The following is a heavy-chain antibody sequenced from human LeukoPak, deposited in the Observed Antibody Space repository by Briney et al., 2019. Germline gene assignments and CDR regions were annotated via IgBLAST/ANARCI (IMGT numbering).Heavy chain of an antibody. J-gene: IGHJ4*02. CDR1: GGSFSGYY. V-gene: IGHV4-34*01. Sequence: SETLSLTCAVYGGSFSGYYWSWIRQPPGKGLEWIGEINHSGSTNYNPSLKSRVTISVDTSKNQFSLKLSSVTAADTAVYYCARRQLRYFDWLFYFDYWGQGTLVTVSS. CDR2: INHSGST. CDR3: ARRQLRYFDWLFYFDY. D-gene: IGHD3-9*01.